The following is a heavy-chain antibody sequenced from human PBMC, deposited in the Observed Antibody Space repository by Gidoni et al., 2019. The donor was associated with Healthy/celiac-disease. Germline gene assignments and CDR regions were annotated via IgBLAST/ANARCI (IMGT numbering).Heavy chain of an antibody. CDR1: GYTFTSYY. J-gene: IGHJ6*02. Sequence: QVQLVQSGAEVKKPGASVKVSCKASGYTFTSYYMHWVRQAPGQGLEWMGIINPSGGSTSYAQKFQGRVTMTRDTSTSTVYMELSSLRSEDTAVYYCAREMFPTYGSGSYPIYYYYGMDVWGQGTTVTVSS. V-gene: IGHV1-46*01. CDR2: INPSGGST. CDR3: AREMFPTYGSGSYPIYYYYGMDV. D-gene: IGHD3-10*01.